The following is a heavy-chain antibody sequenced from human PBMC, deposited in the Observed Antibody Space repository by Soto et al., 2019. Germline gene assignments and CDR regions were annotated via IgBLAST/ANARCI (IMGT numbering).Heavy chain of an antibody. D-gene: IGHD1-26*01. V-gene: IGHV3-30*03. CDR3: ARDLLKTSYYYYYGMDV. Sequence: PGGSLRLSCAASGFTFSSYGMHWVRQAPGKGLEWVAVISYDGSNKYYAHSVKGRFTISRDNSKNTLYLQMNSLRAEDTAVYYCARDLLKTSYYYYYGMDVWGQGTTVTVSS. CDR2: ISYDGSNK. CDR1: GFTFSSYG. J-gene: IGHJ6*02.